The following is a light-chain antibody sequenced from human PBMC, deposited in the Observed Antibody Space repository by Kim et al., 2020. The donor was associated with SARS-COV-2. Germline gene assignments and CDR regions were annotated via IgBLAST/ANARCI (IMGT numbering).Light chain of an antibody. J-gene: IGKJ4*01. V-gene: IGKV1-16*01. Sequence: DIQMTQSPSSLSASVGDRVTITCRASQDISNHLAWFQQIPGKAPKPLIYASSNLQSGVPPRFGGSDSGTEFTLTIDSLQPEDGATYYCQQFSVYPPTFGGGTKVDIK. CDR1: QDISNH. CDR2: ASS. CDR3: QQFSVYPPT.